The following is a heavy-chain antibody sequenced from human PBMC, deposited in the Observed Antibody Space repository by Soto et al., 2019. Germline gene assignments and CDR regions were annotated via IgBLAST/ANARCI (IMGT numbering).Heavy chain of an antibody. CDR1: GFTFSDYY. Sequence: GGSLRLSGSASGFTFSDYYMSWIRQAPGKGLEWLSYSSDSGTFTRYADSVKGRFSISRDNAKNSLYLQINSLRGEDTAIYYCARSGDNYNLLDYWGQGTPVTVSS. CDR2: SSDSGTFT. J-gene: IGHJ4*02. CDR3: ARSGDNYNLLDY. V-gene: IGHV3-11*06. D-gene: IGHD1-1*01.